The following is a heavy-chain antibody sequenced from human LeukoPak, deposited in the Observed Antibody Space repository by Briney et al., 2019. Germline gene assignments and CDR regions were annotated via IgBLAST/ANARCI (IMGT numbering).Heavy chain of an antibody. Sequence: PSETLSLTCTVSGGSISSFYWSWIRQPPGKGLEWIGYIYYTGSTDYNPSLKSRVTILVDRSKNQFSLKLSSLTAADTAVYYCANTLNDYGDYVFDNWGQGTLVTVSS. J-gene: IGHJ4*02. V-gene: IGHV4-59*01. CDR1: GGSISSFY. CDR2: IYYTGST. D-gene: IGHD4-17*01. CDR3: ANTLNDYGDYVFDN.